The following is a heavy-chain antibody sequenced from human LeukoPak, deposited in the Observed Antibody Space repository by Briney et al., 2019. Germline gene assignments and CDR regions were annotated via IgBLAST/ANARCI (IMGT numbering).Heavy chain of an antibody. V-gene: IGHV3-30*02. D-gene: IGHD2-15*01. J-gene: IGHJ4*02. CDR2: IRFDETNK. CDR3: AKGVKGWTSFDY. CDR1: GFTFSSYG. Sequence: GGSLRLSCAASGFTFSSYGMYWVRQAPGKGLEWVAFIRFDETNKYYADSVKGRFTISRDNSKNTLYLQMNSLRADDTAVYYCAKGVKGWTSFDYWGQGTLVTVSS.